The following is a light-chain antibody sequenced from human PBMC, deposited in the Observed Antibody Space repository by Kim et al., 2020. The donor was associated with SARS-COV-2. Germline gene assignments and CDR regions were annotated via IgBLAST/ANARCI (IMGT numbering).Light chain of an antibody. Sequence: EIVLTQSPGTLSLSLGERVALSCRASQTIRGSHLAWYQHKSGQAPILLIYGASSRATGVPDKFSGSGSGTDFTLAIDRLEPEDVAVYYCQHYGGPPYTFGQGTKLEI. CDR3: QHYGGPPYT. CDR1: QTIRGSH. CDR2: GAS. J-gene: IGKJ2*01. V-gene: IGKV3-20*01.